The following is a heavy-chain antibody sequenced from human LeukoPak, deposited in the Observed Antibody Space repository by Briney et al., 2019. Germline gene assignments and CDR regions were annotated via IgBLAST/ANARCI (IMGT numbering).Heavy chain of an antibody. CDR1: GFTFSSYA. V-gene: IGHV3-23*01. D-gene: IGHD3-10*01. CDR2: ISGSGGST. J-gene: IGHJ6*03. CDR3: AKNPSHYYGSGRHYMDV. Sequence: PGGSLRLSCAVSGFTFSSYAMSWVRQAPGKGLEWVSAISGSGGSTYYADSVKGRFTISRDNSKNTLYLQMNSLRAEDTAVYYCAKNPSHYYGSGRHYMDVWGKGTTVTVSS.